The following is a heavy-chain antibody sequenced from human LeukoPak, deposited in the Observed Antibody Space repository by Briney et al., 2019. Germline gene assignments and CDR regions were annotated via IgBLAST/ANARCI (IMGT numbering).Heavy chain of an antibody. CDR3: ARRAPVGKVDY. V-gene: IGHV4-30-2*01. D-gene: IGHD1-26*01. Sequence: PSETLSLTCTVSGGSISSYSWSWIRQPPGKGLEWIGYIYHSGSTYYNPSLKSRVTISVDRSKNQFSLKLSSVTAADTAVYYCARRAPVGKVDYWGQGTLVTVSS. CDR2: IYHSGST. J-gene: IGHJ4*02. CDR1: GGSISSYS.